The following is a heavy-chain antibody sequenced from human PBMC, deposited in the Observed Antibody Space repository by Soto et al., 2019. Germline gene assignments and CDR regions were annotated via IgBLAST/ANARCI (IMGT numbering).Heavy chain of an antibody. J-gene: IGHJ4*02. CDR2: ISFDGDK. V-gene: IGHV3-30*03. CDR1: GFSFSNSG. Sequence: QVKLVESGGGVVQPGTSLRLSCTASGFSFSNSGIQWVRQTPGKGLEWVALISFDGDKYYVDSVKVRFNISRDNPTNQVYLQMNRLRPEDTGVYYCARDYARGWCQFWGQGTLVTVSS. D-gene: IGHD2-8*02. CDR3: ARDYARGWCQF.